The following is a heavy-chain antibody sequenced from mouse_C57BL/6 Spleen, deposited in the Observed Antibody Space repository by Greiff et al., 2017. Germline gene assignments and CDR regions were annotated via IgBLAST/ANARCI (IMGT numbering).Heavy chain of an antibody. V-gene: IGHV1-26*01. CDR3: ARFDYDLFAY. CDR2: INPNNGGT. Sequence: EVQLQQSGPELVKPGASVKISCKASGYTFTDYYMNWVKQSHGKSLEWIGDINPNNGGTNYNQKFKGKATLTVDTSSSTAYMQLSSLTSEDSAVYYCARFDYDLFAYWGQGTLVTVSA. CDR1: GYTFTDYY. J-gene: IGHJ3*01. D-gene: IGHD2-4*01.